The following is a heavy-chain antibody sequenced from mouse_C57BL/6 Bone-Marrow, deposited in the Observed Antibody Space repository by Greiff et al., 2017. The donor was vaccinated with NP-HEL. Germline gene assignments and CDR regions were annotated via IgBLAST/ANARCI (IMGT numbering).Heavy chain of an antibody. Sequence: EVQLQESGPVLVKPGASVKMSCKASGYTFTDYYMNWVKQSHGKSLEWIGVINPYNGGTSYNQKFKGKATLTVDKSSSTAYMELNSLTSEDSAAYYCARSLHYYGSSYVYFDVWGTGTTVTVSS. V-gene: IGHV1-19*01. CDR2: INPYNGGT. CDR1: GYTFTDYY. D-gene: IGHD1-1*01. J-gene: IGHJ1*03. CDR3: ARSLHYYGSSYVYFDV.